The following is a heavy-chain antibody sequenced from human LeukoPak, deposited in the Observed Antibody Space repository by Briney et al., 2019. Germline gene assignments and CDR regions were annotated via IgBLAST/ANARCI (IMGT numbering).Heavy chain of an antibody. CDR1: GGSISSSIYY. D-gene: IGHD3-10*01. V-gene: IGHV4-39*07. Sequence: PSGTLSLTCTVSGGSISSSIYYWGWIRQPPGKGLEWIGSIYYSGSTYYNPSLKSRVTISVDTSKNQFSLKLSSVTAADTAVYYCARGIRGVMGNWFDPWGQGTLVTVSS. J-gene: IGHJ5*02. CDR2: IYYSGST. CDR3: ARGIRGVMGNWFDP.